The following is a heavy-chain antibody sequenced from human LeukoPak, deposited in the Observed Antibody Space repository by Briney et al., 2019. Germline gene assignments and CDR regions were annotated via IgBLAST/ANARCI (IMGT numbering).Heavy chain of an antibody. CDR3: AIYLTEGRFLEWLFPTPFDY. CDR2: ISGSGGST. Sequence: PGGSLRLSCAASGFTFSIYAMSWVRQAPGKGLEWVSAISGSGGSTYYADSVKGRFTISRDNSKNTLYLQMNSLRAEDTAVYYCAIYLTEGRFLEWLFPTPFDYWGQGTLVTVSS. V-gene: IGHV3-23*01. D-gene: IGHD3-3*01. J-gene: IGHJ4*02. CDR1: GFTFSIYA.